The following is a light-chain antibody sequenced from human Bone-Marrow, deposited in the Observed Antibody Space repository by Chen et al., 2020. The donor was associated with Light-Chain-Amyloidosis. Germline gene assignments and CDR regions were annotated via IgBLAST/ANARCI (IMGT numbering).Light chain of an antibody. CDR1: KLGDQY. V-gene: IGLV3-1*01. CDR3: QAWDSTTAYVV. J-gene: IGLJ2*01. Sequence: YEVTQPPSVSVSPGQTATITCSGDKLGDQYAWWYQQKPGQSPVLLIYQDDKRPSGIPERFSGFNSGNTATLAISGTQPADGADYYCQAWDSTTAYVVFGGGTKLTVL. CDR2: QDD.